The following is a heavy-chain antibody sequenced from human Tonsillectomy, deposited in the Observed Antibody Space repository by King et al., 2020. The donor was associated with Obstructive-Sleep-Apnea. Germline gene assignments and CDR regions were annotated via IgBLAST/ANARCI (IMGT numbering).Heavy chain of an antibody. CDR3: AKDRDSDFWSGYSDY. J-gene: IGHJ4*02. CDR1: GVTFSSYA. D-gene: IGHD3-3*01. Sequence: VQLVESGGGLVQPGGSLRLSCAASGVTFSSYAMNWVRQAPGKGLEWVSAISGSGGGTYYADSVKGRFTISRDNSTNTLYLQMNSLRAEDTVVYYCAKDRDSDFWSGYSDYWGQGTLVTVSS. V-gene: IGHV3-23*04. CDR2: ISGSGGGT.